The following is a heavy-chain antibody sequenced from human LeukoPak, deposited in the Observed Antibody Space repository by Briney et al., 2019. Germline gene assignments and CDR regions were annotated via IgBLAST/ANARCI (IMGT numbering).Heavy chain of an antibody. CDR2: TSYDGSHK. J-gene: IGHJ4*02. CDR3: ARGFGDYGWHLDY. CDR1: GFTFSNYG. Sequence: GGSLSLSCAASGFTFSNYGIQWVRQAPGGGGGWVAVTSYDGSHKYYAESVQGRFTISRDNSKNTLYLQMDSLRPDDTAVYYCARGFGDYGWHLDYWGQRTLVTVSS. V-gene: IGHV3-30*03. D-gene: IGHD4-17*01.